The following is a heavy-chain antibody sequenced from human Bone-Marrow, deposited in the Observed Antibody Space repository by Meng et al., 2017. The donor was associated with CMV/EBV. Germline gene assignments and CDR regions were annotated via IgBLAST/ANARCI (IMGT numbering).Heavy chain of an antibody. CDR3: ARRSTVRFLGAFDI. D-gene: IGHD3-3*01. V-gene: IGHV4-34*01. J-gene: IGHJ3*02. CDR2: INHSGST. Sequence: SQTLSLTCAVYGGSFSGYYWSWIRQPPGKGLEWIGEINHSGSTNYNPSLKSRVTISVDTSKNQFSLKLSSVTAADTAVYYCARRSTVRFLGAFDIWGQGTMVTVSS. CDR1: GGSFSGYY.